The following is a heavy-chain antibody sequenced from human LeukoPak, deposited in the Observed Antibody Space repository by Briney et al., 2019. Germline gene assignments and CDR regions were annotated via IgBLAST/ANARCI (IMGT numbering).Heavy chain of an antibody. D-gene: IGHD2-2*01. CDR2: INPNSGGT. Sequence: EASVKVSCKASGYTFTCYYMHWVRQAPGQGLEWMGWINPNSGGTNYAQKFQGRVTMTRDTSISTAYMELSRLRSDDTAVYYCARVILGYCSSTSCSPFDYWGQGTLVTVSS. V-gene: IGHV1-2*02. J-gene: IGHJ4*02. CDR1: GYTFTCYY. CDR3: ARVILGYCSSTSCSPFDY.